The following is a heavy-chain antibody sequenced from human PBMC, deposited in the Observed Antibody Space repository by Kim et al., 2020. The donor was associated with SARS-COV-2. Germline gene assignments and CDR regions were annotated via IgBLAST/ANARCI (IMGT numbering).Heavy chain of an antibody. CDR2: IIPIFGTA. J-gene: IGHJ6*02. D-gene: IGHD6-13*01. V-gene: IGHV1-69*13. CDR3: ARGWTAAGIYYYYGMDV. CDR1: GGTFSSYA. Sequence: SVKVSCKASGGTFSSYAISWVRQAPGQGLEWMGGIIPIFGTANYAQKFQGRVTITADESTSTAYMELSSLRSEDTAVYYCARGWTAAGIYYYYGMDVWGQGTTVTVSS.